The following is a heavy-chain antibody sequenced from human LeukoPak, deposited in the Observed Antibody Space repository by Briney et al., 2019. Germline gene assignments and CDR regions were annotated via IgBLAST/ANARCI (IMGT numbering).Heavy chain of an antibody. Sequence: KPGGSLRLSCAASGFTFSSYSMNWVRQAPGKGLEWVSSISSSSNYIYYADSVKGRFTISRDNAKNSLYLQMNILRVEHTAVYYCARVPSHPYDFWSGSPSDYWGQGTLVTVSS. CDR2: ISSSSNYI. CDR3: ARVPSHPYDFWSGSPSDY. CDR1: GFTFSSYS. V-gene: IGHV3-21*01. D-gene: IGHD3-3*01. J-gene: IGHJ4*02.